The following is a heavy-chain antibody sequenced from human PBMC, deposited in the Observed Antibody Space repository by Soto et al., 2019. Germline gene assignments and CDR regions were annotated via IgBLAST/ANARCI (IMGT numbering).Heavy chain of an antibody. CDR1: GGSISSYY. J-gene: IGHJ4*02. Sequence: SETLSLTCTVSGGSISSYYWSWIRQPPGKGLEWIGYIYHSGSTNYNPSLKSRVSISMDTSKNQFSLNLDSVTAADTAVYFCARDFAYFDSWGQGTLVTVSS. V-gene: IGHV4-59*01. CDR3: ARDFAYFDS. D-gene: IGHD3-3*01. CDR2: IYHSGST.